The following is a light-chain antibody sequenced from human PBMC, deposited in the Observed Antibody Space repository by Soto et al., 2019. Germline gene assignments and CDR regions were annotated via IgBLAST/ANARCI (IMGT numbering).Light chain of an antibody. CDR2: NTN. CDR3: LLYYGGSWV. J-gene: IGLJ3*02. V-gene: IGLV7-43*01. Sequence: QAVVTQEPSLTVSPGGTVTLTCASSTGAVTTGYYPSWFQHKPGHAPRALIYNTNDKHSWTPARLSGSLLGDKAALTLSGVQPEDEAEYYCLLYYGGSWVVVGGTKLTVL. CDR1: TGAVTTGYY.